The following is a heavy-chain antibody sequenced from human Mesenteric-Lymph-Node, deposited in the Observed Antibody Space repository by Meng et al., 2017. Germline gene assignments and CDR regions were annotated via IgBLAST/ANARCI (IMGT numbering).Heavy chain of an antibody. CDR3: ARVGEPLYTLDV. D-gene: IGHD3-16*01. Sequence: SETLSLTCTVSGGSISSYYWSWIRQPPGKGLEWIGYIYYSGSTNYNPSLKSRVTISVDTSKNQFSLKLSSVTAADTAVYYCARVGEPLYTLDVWGQGTTVTVSS. CDR2: IYYSGST. CDR1: GGSISSYY. J-gene: IGHJ6*02. V-gene: IGHV4-59*01.